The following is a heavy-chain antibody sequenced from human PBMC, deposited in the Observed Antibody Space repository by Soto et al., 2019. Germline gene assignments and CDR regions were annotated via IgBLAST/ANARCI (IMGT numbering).Heavy chain of an antibody. J-gene: IGHJ4*02. CDR3: ARVLPGYSSSWYDY. V-gene: IGHV3-21*01. CDR2: ISSSSSYI. D-gene: IGHD6-13*01. CDR1: GFTFSSYS. Sequence: EVQLVESGGGLVKPGGSLRLSCAASGFTFSSYSMNWVRQAPGKWLEWVSSISSSSSYIYYADSVKGRFTISRDNAKNSLYLQMNSLRAEDTAVYYCARVLPGYSSSWYDYWGQGTLVTVSA.